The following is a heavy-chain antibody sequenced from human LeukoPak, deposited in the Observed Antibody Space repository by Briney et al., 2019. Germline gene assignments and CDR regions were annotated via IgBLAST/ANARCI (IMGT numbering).Heavy chain of an antibody. J-gene: IGHJ6*02. V-gene: IGHV4-39*07. CDR1: GGSISSSSYY. Sequence: PSETLSLTCTVSGGSISSSSYYWGWIRQPPGKGLEWIGSIYYSGSTYYNPSLKSRVTISVDTSKNQFSLKLSSVTAADTAVYYCASTESGYSYGLEPYYYGMDVWGQGTTVTVSS. D-gene: IGHD5-18*01. CDR3: ASTESGYSYGLEPYYYGMDV. CDR2: IYYSGST.